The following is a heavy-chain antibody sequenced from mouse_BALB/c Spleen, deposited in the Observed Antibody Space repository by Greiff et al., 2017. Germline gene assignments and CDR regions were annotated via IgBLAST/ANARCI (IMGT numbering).Heavy chain of an antibody. Sequence: EVQVVESGGGLVKPGGSLKLSCAASGFTFSDYYMYWVRQTPEKRLEWVATISDGGSYTYYPDSVKGRFTISRDNAKNNLYLQMSSLKSEDTAMYYCARDPEVLYAMDYWGQGTSVTVSS. CDR1: GFTFSDYY. CDR3: ARDPEVLYAMDY. V-gene: IGHV5-4*02. J-gene: IGHJ4*01. CDR2: ISDGGSYT.